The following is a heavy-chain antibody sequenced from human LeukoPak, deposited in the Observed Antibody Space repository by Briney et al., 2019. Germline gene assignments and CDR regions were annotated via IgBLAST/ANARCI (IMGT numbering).Heavy chain of an antibody. D-gene: IGHD5-12*01. CDR1: GFTFSNYA. V-gene: IGHV3-30*18. CDR2: ISYDGSNK. J-gene: IGHJ4*02. CDR3: AKGLSMVATTGFDY. Sequence: GGSLRVSCAASGFTFSNYAMHWVRQAPGKRLEWVALISYDGSNKYYADSVKGRFTISRDNSKNTLYLQMNSLRAEDTAVYYCAKGLSMVATTGFDYWGQGTLVTVSS.